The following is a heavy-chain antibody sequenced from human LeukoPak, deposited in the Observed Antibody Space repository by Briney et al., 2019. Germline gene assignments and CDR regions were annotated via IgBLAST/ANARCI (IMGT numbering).Heavy chain of an antibody. J-gene: IGHJ4*02. V-gene: IGHV3-30*02. CDR2: TRYDERNK. CDR3: AKARGVDYGDYVIFDY. D-gene: IGHD4-17*01. Sequence: GGSLRLSCAASGFTFSSYGMHWVRQTPGTGLEWVAFTRYDERNKYYADSAKGRFIISRDNSKNTLYLQMNSLRVEDTAVYYCAKARGVDYGDYVIFDYWGQGILVTVSS. CDR1: GFTFSSYG.